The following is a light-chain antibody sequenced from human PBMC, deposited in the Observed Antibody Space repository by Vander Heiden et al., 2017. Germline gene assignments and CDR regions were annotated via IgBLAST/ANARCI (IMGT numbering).Light chain of an antibody. CDR1: QSVRSSY. CDR3: QQFHGLSYT. J-gene: IGKJ2*01. V-gene: IGKV3-20*01. CDR2: GAT. Sequence: LLTQSPGILSLSPGDKATLSCRASQSVRSSYLVWYQQKPGQAPRLLIHGATNRATGIPDRFSGSGSGTDFTLTISRLEPEDFAVYYCQQFHGLSYTFGQGTKLEIK.